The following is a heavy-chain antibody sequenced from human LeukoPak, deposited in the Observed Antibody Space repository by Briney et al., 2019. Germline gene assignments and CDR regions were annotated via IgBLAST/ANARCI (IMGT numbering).Heavy chain of an antibody. J-gene: IGHJ4*02. CDR2: ISSSGSTI. V-gene: IGHV3-48*03. Sequence: GGSLRLSCAASGFTFSSYEMNWVRQAPGKGLEWVSYISSSGSTIYYADSVKGRFTISRDNAKNSLYLQMNSLRAEDTAVYYCARDGAVTNGRYFDYWGQGTLVTVSS. CDR3: ARDGAVTNGRYFDY. CDR1: GFTFSSYE. D-gene: IGHD4-17*01.